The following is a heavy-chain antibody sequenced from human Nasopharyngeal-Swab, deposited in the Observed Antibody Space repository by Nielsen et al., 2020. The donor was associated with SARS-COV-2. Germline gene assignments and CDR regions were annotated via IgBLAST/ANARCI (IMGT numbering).Heavy chain of an antibody. Sequence: ASVKVSCKASGYTFTSYDINWVRQATGQGLEWMGWMNPNSGNTGYAQKFQGRVTMTRNTSISTAYMELSSLRSEDTAVYYCARGQYRYSSSWYGGNWFDPWGQGTLVTVSS. CDR3: ARGQYRYSSSWYGGNWFDP. V-gene: IGHV1-8*01. CDR2: MNPNSGNT. J-gene: IGHJ5*02. D-gene: IGHD6-13*01. CDR1: GYTFTSYD.